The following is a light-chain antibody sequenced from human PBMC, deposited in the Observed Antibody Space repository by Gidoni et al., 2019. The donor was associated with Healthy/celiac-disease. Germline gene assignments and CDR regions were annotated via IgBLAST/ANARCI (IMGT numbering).Light chain of an antibody. CDR2: AAA. V-gene: IGKV1-39*01. CDR1: QSISSY. J-gene: IGKJ2*01. Sequence: DIQTTPSPSSLSASVGDRVTITYRASQSISSYLNRYQQKPGDASKLLIYAAASLQSGVPSRFSGSGSGTDFTLTISSLQPEDFATYYCQQSYSTPAYTFGQGTKLEIK. CDR3: QQSYSTPAYT.